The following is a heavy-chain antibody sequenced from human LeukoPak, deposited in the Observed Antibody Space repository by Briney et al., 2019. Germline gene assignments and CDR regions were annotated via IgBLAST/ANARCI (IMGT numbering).Heavy chain of an antibody. CDR2: ISGSGAST. CDR1: GFTFTNCA. V-gene: IGHV3-23*01. Sequence: GGSLRLSCAASGFTFTNCATTWVRQAPGKGLEWVSSISGSGASTYYADSVRGRFTISRDNSKNTVYLQMNGLSVEDTALYYCAKDQSRVGASDPFDSWGQGTQVTVSS. D-gene: IGHD1-26*01. J-gene: IGHJ5*01. CDR3: AKDQSRVGASDPFDS.